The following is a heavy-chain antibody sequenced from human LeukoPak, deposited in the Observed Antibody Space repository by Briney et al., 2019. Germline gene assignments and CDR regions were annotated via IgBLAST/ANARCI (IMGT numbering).Heavy chain of an antibody. D-gene: IGHD3-22*01. Sequence: PGGSLRLSCAASGFTFDDYAMHWVRQAPGKGLEWDSLISWDGGSTYYADSVKGRFTISRDNSKNSLYLQMNSLRAEDTALYYCAKGDYYDSSASLDYWGQGTLVTVSS. CDR3: AKGDYYDSSASLDY. CDR2: ISWDGGST. V-gene: IGHV3-43D*03. J-gene: IGHJ4*02. CDR1: GFTFDDYA.